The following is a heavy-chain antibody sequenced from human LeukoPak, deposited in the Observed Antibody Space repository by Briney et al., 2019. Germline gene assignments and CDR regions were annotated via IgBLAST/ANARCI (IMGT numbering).Heavy chain of an antibody. CDR2: IYTSGNT. CDR1: GGSITSYY. Sequence: PSETLSLTCTVSGGSITSYYWSWIRQPPGKGLEWISYIYTSGNTNYNPSLKSRVTISVDTSKSQFSLKLNSVTAADTAVYYCARREWNRYFDPWGQGTLVTVSS. J-gene: IGHJ5*02. V-gene: IGHV4-4*09. D-gene: IGHD1/OR15-1a*01. CDR3: ARREWNRYFDP.